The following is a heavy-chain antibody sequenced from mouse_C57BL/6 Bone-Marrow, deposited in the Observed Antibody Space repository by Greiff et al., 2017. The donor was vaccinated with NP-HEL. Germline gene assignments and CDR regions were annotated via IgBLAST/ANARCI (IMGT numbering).Heavy chain of an antibody. D-gene: IGHD2-3*01. CDR1: GYSFTDYN. V-gene: IGHV1-39*01. J-gene: IGHJ2*01. CDR3: ASCDGYYLYYFDY. CDR2: INPNYGTT. Sequence: VQLQQSGPELVKPGASVKISCKASGYSFTDYNMNWVKQSTGKSLEWIGVINPNYGTTSYNQKFKGKATLTVDQSSSTAYRQLNSLTSEDSAVYYCASCDGYYLYYFDYWGQGTTLTVSS.